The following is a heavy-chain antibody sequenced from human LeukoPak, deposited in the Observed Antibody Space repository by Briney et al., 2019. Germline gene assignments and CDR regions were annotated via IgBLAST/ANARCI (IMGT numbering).Heavy chain of an antibody. Sequence: GGSLRLSCAASGFTFSDYYMHWVRQAPGKGLEYVSAITPSGGSTYYASSVKGRFTMSRDNSKSTLYLQMGSLRAEDMAVYFCARAPHYYGSGLYYFDYWGQGTLVTVSS. CDR3: ARAPHYYGSGLYYFDY. CDR1: GFTFSDYY. J-gene: IGHJ4*02. CDR2: ITPSGGST. V-gene: IGHV3-64*01. D-gene: IGHD3-10*01.